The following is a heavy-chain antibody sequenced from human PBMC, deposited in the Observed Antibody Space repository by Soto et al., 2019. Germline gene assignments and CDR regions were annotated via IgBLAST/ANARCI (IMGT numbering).Heavy chain of an antibody. CDR2: IYSGGST. Sequence: GGSLRLSCAASGFTVSSNYMSWVRQAPGKGLEWVSVIYSGGSTYYADSVKGRFTISRDNSKNTLYLQMNSLRAEDTAVYYCATERYCSGGSCYLGYWGQGTLVTVSS. V-gene: IGHV3-66*01. J-gene: IGHJ4*02. CDR1: GFTVSSNY. D-gene: IGHD2-15*01. CDR3: ATERYCSGGSCYLGY.